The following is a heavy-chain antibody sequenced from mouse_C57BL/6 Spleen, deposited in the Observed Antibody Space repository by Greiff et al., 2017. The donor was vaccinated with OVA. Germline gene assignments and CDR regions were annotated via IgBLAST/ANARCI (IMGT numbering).Heavy chain of an antibody. CDR1: GFTFSSYA. Sequence: EVQLVESGGGLVKPGGSLKLSCAASGFTFSSYAMSWVRQTPEKRLEWVATISDGGSYTYYPDNVKGRFTISRDNAKNNLYLQMSHLKSEDTAMYYCARETYYSNYEYFDVWGTGTTVTVSS. J-gene: IGHJ1*03. V-gene: IGHV5-4*01. CDR3: ARETYYSNYEYFDV. CDR2: ISDGGSYT. D-gene: IGHD2-5*01.